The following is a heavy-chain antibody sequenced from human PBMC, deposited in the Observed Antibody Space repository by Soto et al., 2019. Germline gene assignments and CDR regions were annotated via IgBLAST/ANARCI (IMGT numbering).Heavy chain of an antibody. V-gene: IGHV4-4*02. CDR1: GGSMSSSNW. CDR2: ASHSGRT. J-gene: IGHJ4*02. CDR3: VSIVGTEAFGSIDH. D-gene: IGHD1-26*01. Sequence: PSETLSLTCTVSGGSMSSSNWWNWVRQSPGKGLEWIGQASHSGRTNYNPSLKSRLTMSVDKSKNHFSLKLSSVTAVDTAVYYCVSIVGTEAFGSIDHWGQGTLVTVSS.